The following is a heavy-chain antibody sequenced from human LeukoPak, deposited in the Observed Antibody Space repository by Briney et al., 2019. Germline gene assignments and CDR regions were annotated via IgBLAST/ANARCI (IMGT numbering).Heavy chain of an antibody. D-gene: IGHD3-22*01. V-gene: IGHV4-59*08. J-gene: IGHJ5*02. CDR3: ARGGREYYDSSGYPDWFDP. CDR1: GGSISSYY. Sequence: SETLSLTCTVSGGSISSYYWSWIRQPPGKGLEWIGYIYYSGSTNYNPYLKSRVTISVDTSKNQFSLKLSSVTAADTAVYYCARGGREYYDSSGYPDWFDPWGQGTLVTVSS. CDR2: IYYSGST.